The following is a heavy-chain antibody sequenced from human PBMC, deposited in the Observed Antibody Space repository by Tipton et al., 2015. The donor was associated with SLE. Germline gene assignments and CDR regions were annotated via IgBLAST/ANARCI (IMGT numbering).Heavy chain of an antibody. CDR1: GASVTSSSYY. Sequence: GLVKPSETLSLSCSVSGASVTSSSYYWGWIRQSPGKGREWLGTMYDSGSTYYNPSLKSRVTMFVDASRNQFSLNLNSVTAADTAVYYCVRLELPATKADYWGPGTLVTVSS. CDR3: VRLELPATKADY. CDR2: MYDSGST. D-gene: IGHD5-24*01. V-gene: IGHV4-39*01. J-gene: IGHJ4*02.